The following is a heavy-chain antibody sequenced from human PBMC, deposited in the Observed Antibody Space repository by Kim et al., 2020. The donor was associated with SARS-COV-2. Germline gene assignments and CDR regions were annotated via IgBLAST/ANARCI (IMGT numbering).Heavy chain of an antibody. D-gene: IGHD1-26*01. CDR3: ARGESGSSDAFDI. CDR1: GGTFSSYA. CDR2: IIPILGIA. V-gene: IGHV1-69*04. J-gene: IGHJ3*02. Sequence: SVKVSCKASGGTFSSYAISWVRQAPGQGLEWMGRIIPILGIANYAQKFQGRVTITADKSTSTAYMELSSLRSEDTAVYYCARGESGSSDAFDIWGQGTMVTVSS.